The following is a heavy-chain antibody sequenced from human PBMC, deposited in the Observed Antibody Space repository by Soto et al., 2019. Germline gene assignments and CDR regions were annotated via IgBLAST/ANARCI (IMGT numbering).Heavy chain of an antibody. J-gene: IGHJ4*02. CDR1: GDTMSPFY. CDR2: IYHIGTT. CDR3: ARSQRNYFDV. V-gene: IGHV4-59*01. Sequence: WETLSLTCTVSGDTMSPFYWSWIRQPPGKGLEWIGYIYHIGTTTYNPSLESRVTISLDSSKNQFSLKLSSVTAADTDVYYCARSQRNYFDVWGRGTLVTVS.